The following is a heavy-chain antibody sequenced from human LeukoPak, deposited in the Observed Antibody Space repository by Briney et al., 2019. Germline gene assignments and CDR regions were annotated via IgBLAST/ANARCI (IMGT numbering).Heavy chain of an antibody. V-gene: IGHV4-39*07. CDR3: ARSSFGRAANYYYYGMDV. D-gene: IGHD3-10*01. Sequence: SETLSLTCTVSGGSISNSPYYWGWIRQPPGKGLEWIGSVSYSGTTYYNPSLKSRVTISVDTSKNQFSLKLNSVTAADTAVYYCARSSFGRAANYYYYGMDVWGQGTTVTVSS. CDR1: GGSISNSPYY. J-gene: IGHJ6*02. CDR2: VSYSGTT.